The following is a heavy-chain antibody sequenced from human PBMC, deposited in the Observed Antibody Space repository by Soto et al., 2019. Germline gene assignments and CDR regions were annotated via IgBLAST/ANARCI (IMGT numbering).Heavy chain of an antibody. Sequence: PSETLSLTCTVSGGSISSSSYYWGWIRQPPGKGLEWIGSIYYTGITHYNPSLKSRATISIDTSKNQFSLNLNSVTATETAVYYCARQARQDTVAGNYWGQGTLVTVSS. J-gene: IGHJ4*02. V-gene: IGHV4-39*01. D-gene: IGHD6-19*01. CDR1: GGSISSSSYY. CDR3: ARQARQDTVAGNY. CDR2: IYYTGIT.